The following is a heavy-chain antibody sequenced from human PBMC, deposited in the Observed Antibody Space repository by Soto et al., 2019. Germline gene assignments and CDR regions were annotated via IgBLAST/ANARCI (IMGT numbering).Heavy chain of an antibody. J-gene: IGHJ4*02. CDR3: ARDGAAVTSGYRGPDH. CDR2: IWYDGSKK. V-gene: IGHV3-33*08. CDR1: GFSFSDYG. D-gene: IGHD3-10*01. Sequence: QVQLVESGGGEVQPGTSLRLSCAASGFSFSDYGMHWVRQAPGKGLEWVALIWYDGSKKYYGDFVKGRFTISRDNSKNTLYLQMNSLRPEDTAVYYCARDGAAVTSGYRGPDHWGQGTLVTVSS.